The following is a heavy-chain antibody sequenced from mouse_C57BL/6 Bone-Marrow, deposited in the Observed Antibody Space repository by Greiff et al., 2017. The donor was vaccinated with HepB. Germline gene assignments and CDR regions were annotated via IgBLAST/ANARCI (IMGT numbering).Heavy chain of an antibody. CDR2: INPNNGGT. D-gene: IGHD1-1*01. Sequence: VQLQQSGPELVKPGASVKISCKASGYTFTDYYMNWVKQSHGKSLEWIGDINPNNGGTSYNQKFKGKATLTVDKSSSTAYMELRSLTSEDSAVYDCARDTTVVAYYYAMDYWGQGTSVTVSS. CDR1: GYTFTDYY. CDR3: ARDTTVVAYYYAMDY. J-gene: IGHJ4*01. V-gene: IGHV1-26*01.